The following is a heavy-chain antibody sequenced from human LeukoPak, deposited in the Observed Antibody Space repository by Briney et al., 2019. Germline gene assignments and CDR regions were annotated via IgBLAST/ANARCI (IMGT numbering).Heavy chain of an antibody. CDR3: ARREYYYDSSGYNHRGFGP. V-gene: IGHV4-39*01. CDR2: IYYSGST. CDR1: GGSISSSSYY. J-gene: IGHJ5*02. D-gene: IGHD3-22*01. Sequence: PSETLSLTXTVSGGSISSSSYYWGWIRQPPGKGLEWIGSIYYSGSTYYNPSLKSRVTISVDTSKNQFSLKLSSVTAADTAVYYCARREYYYDSSGYNHRGFGPWGQGTLVTVSS.